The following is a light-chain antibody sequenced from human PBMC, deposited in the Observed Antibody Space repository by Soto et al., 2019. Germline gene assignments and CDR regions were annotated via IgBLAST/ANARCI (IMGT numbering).Light chain of an antibody. J-gene: IGLJ2*01. CDR1: SSDVGGYNY. CDR2: EVS. V-gene: IGLV2-8*01. Sequence: QSALTQPPSASGSPGQSVTISCTGTSSDVGGYNYVSWYQQHPGKAPKLMIYEVSKRPSGVPDRFSGSSSGAERYLTISSLQSEDEADYYCQTWDTGARVVFGGGTQLTVL. CDR3: QTWDTGARVV.